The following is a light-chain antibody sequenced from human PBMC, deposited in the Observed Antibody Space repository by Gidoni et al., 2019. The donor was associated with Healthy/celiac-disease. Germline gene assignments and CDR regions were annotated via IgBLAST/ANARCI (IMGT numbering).Light chain of an antibody. V-gene: IGKV3-20*01. CDR2: GAS. J-gene: IGKJ3*01. CDR1: QIVSSSY. CDR3: QQYGSSSFT. Sequence: EIVSTQSPGTLSLSPGERATLSCRASQIVSSSYLAWYQQKPGQAPRLLIYGASSRATGIPDRFSGSGSGTDFTLTISRLEPEDFAVYYCQQYGSSSFTFGPGTKVDIK.